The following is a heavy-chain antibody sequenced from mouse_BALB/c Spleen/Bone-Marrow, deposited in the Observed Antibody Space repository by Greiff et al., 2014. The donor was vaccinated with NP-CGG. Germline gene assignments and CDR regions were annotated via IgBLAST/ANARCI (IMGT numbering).Heavy chain of an antibody. D-gene: IGHD4-1*01. CDR1: GFKIKNTY. V-gene: IGHV14-3*02. J-gene: IGHJ4*01. CDR2: IDPANGNT. CDR3: ARWEYYAMDY. Sequence: VQLKESGAQPVKPGASVKLSFTASGFKIKNTYIHWGKQRPEQGLEWVGRIDPANGNTKNDPKFQGKATITADTSSNTAYLQLSSLTSEDTAVYYCARWEYYAMDYWGQGTSVTVSS.